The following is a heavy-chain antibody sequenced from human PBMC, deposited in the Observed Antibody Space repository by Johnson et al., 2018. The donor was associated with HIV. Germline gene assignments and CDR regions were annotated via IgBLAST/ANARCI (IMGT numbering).Heavy chain of an antibody. V-gene: IGHV3-30*04. CDR3: ARESEPSSDAFDI. CDR1: GFTFSSYA. Sequence: QVQLVESGGGVVQPGRSLRLSCAASGFTFSSYAMHWVRQAPGKGLEWVAVISYDGSNKYYADSVKGRFTISRDNSKNTLYLQMNSLRAEDTAVYYCARESEPSSDAFDIWGQGTMVTVSS. J-gene: IGHJ3*02. CDR2: ISYDGSNK. D-gene: IGHD6-6*01.